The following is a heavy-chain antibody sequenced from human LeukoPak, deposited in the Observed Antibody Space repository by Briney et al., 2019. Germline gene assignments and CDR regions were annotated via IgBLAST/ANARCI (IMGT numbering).Heavy chain of an antibody. CDR3: ARHWTVGALDLDYFDY. CDR2: INHSGST. V-gene: IGHV4-34*01. D-gene: IGHD1-26*01. J-gene: IGHJ4*02. CDR1: GGSFSGYY. Sequence: SETLSLTCAVYGGSFSGYYWSWIRQPPGKGLEWIGEINHSGSTYYNPSLKSRVTISVDTSKNQFSLKLSSVTAADTAVHYCARHWTVGALDLDYFDYWGQGTLVTVSS.